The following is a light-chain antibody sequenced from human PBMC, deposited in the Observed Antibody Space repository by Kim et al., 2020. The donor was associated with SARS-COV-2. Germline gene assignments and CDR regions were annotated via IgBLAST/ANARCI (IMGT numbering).Light chain of an antibody. Sequence: GQGVTISCSGSSSNIGNYYVSWYQQFPGTAPKLLIFDTKRRPSGIPDRFSGSKSGTSATLDITGLQTGDEADYYCATWDSSLSGVVFGGGTQLTVL. J-gene: IGLJ2*01. CDR3: ATWDSSLSGVV. CDR1: SSNIGNYY. V-gene: IGLV1-51*01. CDR2: DTK.